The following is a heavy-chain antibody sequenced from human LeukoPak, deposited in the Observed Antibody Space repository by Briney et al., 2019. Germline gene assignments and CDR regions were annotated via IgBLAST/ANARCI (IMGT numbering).Heavy chain of an antibody. CDR1: GFTFSDYY. V-gene: IGHV3-11*04. J-gene: IGHJ4*02. D-gene: IGHD1-26*01. CDR2: ISNSGTII. Sequence: GGSLRLSCAASGFTFSDYYMNWIRQAPGKGLEWVSYISNSGTIISYADSVKGRFTISRDNSKNTMYLQMNNLREEDTAVYYCTRDPILGAPDYFDYWGQGTLVTVSS. CDR3: TRDPILGAPDYFDY.